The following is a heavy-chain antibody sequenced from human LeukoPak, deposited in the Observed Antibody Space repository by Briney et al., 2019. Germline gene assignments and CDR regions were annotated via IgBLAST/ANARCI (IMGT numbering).Heavy chain of an antibody. D-gene: IGHD6-19*01. V-gene: IGHV4-34*01. CDR1: GGSFSGYY. J-gene: IGHJ4*02. CDR2: INHSGST. CDR3: ARAMIAVAGTLRYFDY. Sequence: SETLSLTCAVFGGSFSGYYWSWIRQPPGKGLEWIGEINHSGSTNYNPSLKSRVTISVDTSKNQFSLKLSSVTAADTAVYYCARAMIAVAGTLRYFDYWGQGTLVTVSS.